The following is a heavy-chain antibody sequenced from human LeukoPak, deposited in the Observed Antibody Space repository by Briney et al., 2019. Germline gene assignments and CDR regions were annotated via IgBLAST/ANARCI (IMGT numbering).Heavy chain of an antibody. CDR2: INSDGSST. V-gene: IGHV3-74*01. CDR1: GFTFSSYW. D-gene: IGHD6-19*01. J-gene: IGHJ5*02. Sequence: GGSLRLSCAASGFTFSSYWMHWVRQAPGKGLVWVSRINSDGSSTSYADSVKGRFTISRDNAKNTLYLQMNSLRAVDTAVYYCARALAVAGTGGFDPWGQGTLVTVSS. CDR3: ARALAVAGTGGFDP.